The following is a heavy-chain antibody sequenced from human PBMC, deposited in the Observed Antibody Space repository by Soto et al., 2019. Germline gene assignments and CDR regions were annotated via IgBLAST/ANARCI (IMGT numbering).Heavy chain of an antibody. Sequence: PSETLSLTCAVYGGSFSGYYWSWIRQPPGKGLEWIGEINHSGSTNYNPSLKSRVTISVDTSKNQFSLKLSSVTAADTAVYYCAKPGEYCSGGSCYPYYGMDVWGQGTTVTV. CDR3: AKPGEYCSGGSCYPYYGMDV. CDR2: INHSGST. D-gene: IGHD2-15*01. J-gene: IGHJ6*02. CDR1: GGSFSGYY. V-gene: IGHV4-34*01.